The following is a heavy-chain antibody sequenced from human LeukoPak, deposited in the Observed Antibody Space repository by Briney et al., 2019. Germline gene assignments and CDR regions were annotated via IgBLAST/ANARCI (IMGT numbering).Heavy chain of an antibody. V-gene: IGHV3-7*01. CDR2: IKQDGSEK. CDR3: ARYDFWSGYWSDAFDI. CDR1: GFTFSSYW. J-gene: IGHJ3*02. Sequence: GGSLRLSCAASGFTFSSYWMSWARQAPGKGLEWVANIKQDGSEKYYVDSVKGRFTISRDNAKNSLYLQMNSLRAEDTAVYYCARYDFWSGYWSDAFDIWGQGTMVTVSS. D-gene: IGHD3-3*01.